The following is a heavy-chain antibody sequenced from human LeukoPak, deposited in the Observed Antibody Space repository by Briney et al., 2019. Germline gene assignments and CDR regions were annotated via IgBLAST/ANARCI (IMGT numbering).Heavy chain of an antibody. J-gene: IGHJ3*02. D-gene: IGHD3-10*01. CDR3: ARDREVLLWFGELLDSLDI. V-gene: IGHV3-7*01. CDR1: GFTFSDYY. Sequence: GGSLRLSCAASGFTFSDYYMSWVRQAPGKGLEWVANIKQDGSEKYYVDSVKGRFTISRDNAKNSLYLQMNSLRAEDTAVYYCARDREVLLWFGELLDSLDIWGQGTMVTVSP. CDR2: IKQDGSEK.